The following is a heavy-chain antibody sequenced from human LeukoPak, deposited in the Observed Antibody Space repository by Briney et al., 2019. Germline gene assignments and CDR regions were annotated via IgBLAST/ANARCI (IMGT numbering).Heavy chain of an antibody. Sequence: SETLSLTCAVYGGSISSYYWSWIRQPPGKGLEWIGYMYYSGSSNYNPSLKSRVTISVDTSKNQFSLKLSSVTAADTAVYYCARAATMVREYDYWGQGTLVTVSS. J-gene: IGHJ4*02. D-gene: IGHD3-10*01. CDR2: MYYSGSS. CDR1: GGSISSYY. V-gene: IGHV4-59*01. CDR3: ARAATMVREYDY.